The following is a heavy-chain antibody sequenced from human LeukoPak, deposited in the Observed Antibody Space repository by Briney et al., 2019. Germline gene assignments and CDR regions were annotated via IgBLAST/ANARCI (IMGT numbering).Heavy chain of an antibody. Sequence: EASVKVSCKASGGTFSSYAISWVRQAPGQGLEWMGGIIPIFGTANYAQKFQGRVTITADESTSTAYTELSSLRSEDTAVYYCARDKTRGMVDSDYYDSSGYYYAAGYWGQGTLVTVSS. CDR2: IIPIFGTA. CDR3: ARDKTRGMVDSDYYDSSGYYYAAGY. CDR1: GGTFSSYA. J-gene: IGHJ4*02. D-gene: IGHD3-22*01. V-gene: IGHV1-69*01.